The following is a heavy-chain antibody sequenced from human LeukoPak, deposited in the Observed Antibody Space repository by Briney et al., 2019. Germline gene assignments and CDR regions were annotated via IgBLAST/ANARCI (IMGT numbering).Heavy chain of an antibody. CDR3: ARDYHDSSGHTYYFDN. J-gene: IGHJ4*02. Sequence: GALVKVSCKASGYTFSGYYVHWVRQAPGHGLEWMGWINPNTGGTTYAQKFQGRVIMTRDTSISTAYMELSRLRSDDTAVYYCARDYHDSSGHTYYFDNWGQGTLVTVSS. CDR2: INPNTGGT. CDR1: GYTFSGYY. V-gene: IGHV1-2*02. D-gene: IGHD3-22*01.